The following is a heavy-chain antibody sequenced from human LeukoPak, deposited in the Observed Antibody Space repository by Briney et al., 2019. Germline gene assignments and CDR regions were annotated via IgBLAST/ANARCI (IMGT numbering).Heavy chain of an antibody. CDR2: ISWNSGSI. CDR1: GFTFDDYA. V-gene: IGHV3-9*01. D-gene: IGHD4-17*01. Sequence: GGSLRLSCAASGFTFDDYAMHWVRQAPGKGLGWVSGISWNSGSIGYADSVKGRFTISRDNAKNSLYLQMNSLRAEDTALYYCAKAAHDYGDYVVAFDIWGQGTMVTVSS. J-gene: IGHJ3*02. CDR3: AKAAHDYGDYVVAFDI.